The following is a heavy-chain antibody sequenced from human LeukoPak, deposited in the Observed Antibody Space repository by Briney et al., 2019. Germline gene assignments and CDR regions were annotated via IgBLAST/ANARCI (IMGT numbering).Heavy chain of an antibody. CDR2: IYPGDSDT. CDR3: ARQAFYGIPRGYYYYMDV. J-gene: IGHJ6*03. Sequence: PGESLKISCKGSGYSFTSYWIGWVRQMPGKGLEWMGIIYPGDSDTRYSPSFQGQVTISADKSTSTAYLQWSSLKASDTAMYYCARQAFYGIPRGYYYYMDVWGKGTTVTVSS. D-gene: IGHD3-3*02. V-gene: IGHV5-51*01. CDR1: GYSFTSYW.